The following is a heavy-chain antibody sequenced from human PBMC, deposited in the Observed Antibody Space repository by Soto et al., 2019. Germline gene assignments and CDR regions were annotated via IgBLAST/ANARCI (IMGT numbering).Heavy chain of an antibody. CDR1: GGSFSGYY. V-gene: IGHV4-34*01. D-gene: IGHD1-26*01. J-gene: IGHJ4*02. Sequence: QVQLQQWGAGLLKPSETLSLTCAVYGGSFSGYYWSWIRQPPGKGLEWIGEINHSGSTNYNPSLKSRVTISVDTSKNQFSLKLSSVTAADTAVYYCARLRRSYLFDYWGQGTLVTVSS. CDR2: INHSGST. CDR3: ARLRRSYLFDY.